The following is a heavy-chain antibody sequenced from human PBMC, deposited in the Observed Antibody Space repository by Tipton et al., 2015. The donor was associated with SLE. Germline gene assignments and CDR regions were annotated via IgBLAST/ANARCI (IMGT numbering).Heavy chain of an antibody. CDR2: IYHSGNT. Sequence: TLSLTCAVSGFSISSGYYWGWIRQPPGKGLEWIGTIYHSGNTYYNPSLKSRLTLSVDTSKNQFSLKLTSVTAADTAVYFCALNSGSRNYFESWGQGTLVTVSS. CDR3: ALNSGSRNYFES. CDR1: GFSISSGYY. D-gene: IGHD5-12*01. J-gene: IGHJ4*02. V-gene: IGHV4-38-2*01.